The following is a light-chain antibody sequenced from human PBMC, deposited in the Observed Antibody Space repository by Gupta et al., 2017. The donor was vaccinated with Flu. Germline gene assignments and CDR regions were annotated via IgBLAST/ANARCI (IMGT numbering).Light chain of an antibody. J-gene: IGLJ1*01. CDR3: SAYAGSDKGV. CDR1: SRDVGGYNQ. Sequence: QSALTQPPSASGSPGQSVTISCPGTSRDVGGYNQVSWYQHHPAKTPNLIISEVKKRPAEVPGRFSGSKSGNTASLTVSGLQAEEEADYYYSAYAGSDKGVFGAGTKVTVL. CDR2: EVK. V-gene: IGLV2-8*01.